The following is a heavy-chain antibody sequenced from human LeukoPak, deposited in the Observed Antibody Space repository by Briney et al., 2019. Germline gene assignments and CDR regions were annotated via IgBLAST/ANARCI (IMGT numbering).Heavy chain of an antibody. Sequence: SETLSLTCTVSGGPISSYYWSWIRQHPGKGLEWIGYIYYSGSTYYNPSLKSRVTISVDTSKNQFSLKLSSVTAADTAVYYCARGASYGFHYFDYWGQGTLVTVSS. J-gene: IGHJ4*02. CDR3: ARGASYGFHYFDY. CDR2: IYYSGST. D-gene: IGHD5-18*01. V-gene: IGHV4-59*06. CDR1: GGPISSYY.